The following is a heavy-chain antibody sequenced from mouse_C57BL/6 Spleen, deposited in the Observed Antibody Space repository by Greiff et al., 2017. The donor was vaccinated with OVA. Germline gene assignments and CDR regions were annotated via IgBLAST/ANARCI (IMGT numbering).Heavy chain of an antibody. V-gene: IGHV1-64*01. CDR2: IHPNSGST. D-gene: IGHD1-1*01. CDR3: AHYYGSSYGWYFDV. CDR1: GYTFTSYW. J-gene: IGHJ1*03. Sequence: VQLQQPGAELVKPGASVKLSCKASGYTFTSYWMHWVKQRPGQGLEWIGMIHPNSGSTNYNEKFKSKATLTVDKSSSTAYMQLSSLTSEDSAVYYCAHYYGSSYGWYFDVWGTGTTVTVSS.